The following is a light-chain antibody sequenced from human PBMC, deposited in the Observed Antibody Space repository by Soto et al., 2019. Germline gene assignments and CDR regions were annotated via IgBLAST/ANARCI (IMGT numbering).Light chain of an antibody. Sequence: QAVLTQPTSVSAAPGQTVTSSCSGRGSNIGSNSVSWYQQVPGTAPKLLLYDNDKRPSGIPDRFFGSKSGTSATLGIAGLQTADEADYYCGTWESYLSVGVFGGGTKLTVL. V-gene: IGLV1-51*01. CDR3: GTWESYLSVGV. CDR1: GSNIGSNS. J-gene: IGLJ2*01. CDR2: DND.